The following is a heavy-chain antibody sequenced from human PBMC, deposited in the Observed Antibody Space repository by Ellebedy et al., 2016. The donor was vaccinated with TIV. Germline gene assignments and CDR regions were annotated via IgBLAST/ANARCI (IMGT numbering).Heavy chain of an antibody. CDR2: VTAYNRDT. D-gene: IGHD5-24*01. Sequence: AASVKVSCKASGGTFSNYAISWVRQAPGQGLQWMGWVTAYNRDTYYAQNFQGRVTFTTDTSSSTAYMELRSLRSDDTGVYYCARGAMALSWGQGTLVTVSS. CDR3: ARGAMALS. J-gene: IGHJ5*02. V-gene: IGHV1-18*01. CDR1: GGTFSNYA.